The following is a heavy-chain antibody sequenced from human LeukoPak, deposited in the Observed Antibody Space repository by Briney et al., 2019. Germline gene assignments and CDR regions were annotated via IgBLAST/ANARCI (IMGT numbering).Heavy chain of an antibody. Sequence: SETLSLTCSVSDDSITMYYWTWIRQPPGKGLEWIGYVDHTGSTNFNPSLNGRVSIPRDTSKNLFSLRLRSVTAADTAVYFCARGRVSSSTWYSTYYYYFYMDVWGKGTTVTVSS. CDR3: ARGRVSSSTWYSTYYYYFYMDV. J-gene: IGHJ6*03. D-gene: IGHD4-11*01. CDR2: VDHTGST. CDR1: DDSITMYY. V-gene: IGHV4-59*01.